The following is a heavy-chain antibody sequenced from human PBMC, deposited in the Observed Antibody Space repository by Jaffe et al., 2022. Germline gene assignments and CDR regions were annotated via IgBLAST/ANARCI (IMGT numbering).Heavy chain of an antibody. CDR2: IYYSGST. V-gene: IGHV4-59*01. Sequence: QVQLQESGPGLVKPSETLSLTCTVSGGSISSYYWSWIRQPPGKGLEWFGYIYYSGSTNYNPSLKSRVTMSVDTSKNQFSLKLSSVTAADTAVYYCARVIANYYYYMDVWGKGTTVTVSS. CDR3: ARVIANYYYYMDV. CDR1: GGSISSYY. D-gene: IGHD6-13*01. J-gene: IGHJ6*03.